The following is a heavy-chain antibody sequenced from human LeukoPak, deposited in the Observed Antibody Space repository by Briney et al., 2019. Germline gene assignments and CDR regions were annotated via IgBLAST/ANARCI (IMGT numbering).Heavy chain of an antibody. D-gene: IGHD1-14*01. V-gene: IGHV1-69*13. CDR3: AKYPDRYFYSGMDV. CDR2: IIPIFRTA. CDR1: GGTFSSYT. J-gene: IGHJ6*02. Sequence: VASVKVSCKASGGTFSSYTISWVRQAPGQGLEWMGGIIPIFRTASYAQKFQGRVTITADESTSTAYMELSSLRSEDTAVYYCAKYPDRYFYSGMDVWDQGTTVTVSS.